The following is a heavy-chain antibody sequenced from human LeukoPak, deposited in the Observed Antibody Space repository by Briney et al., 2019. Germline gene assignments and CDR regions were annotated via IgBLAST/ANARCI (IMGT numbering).Heavy chain of an antibody. Sequence: SVKVSCRASGGTFGSYAISWVRQAPGQGLEWMGRIIPIFGTANYAQKFQGRGTITTDESTSTAYMELSSLRSEDTAVYYCARVPYSGYEYYFDYWGQGTLVTVSS. CDR3: ARVPYSGYEYYFDY. J-gene: IGHJ4*02. CDR1: GGTFGSYA. V-gene: IGHV1-69*05. D-gene: IGHD5-12*01. CDR2: IIPIFGTA.